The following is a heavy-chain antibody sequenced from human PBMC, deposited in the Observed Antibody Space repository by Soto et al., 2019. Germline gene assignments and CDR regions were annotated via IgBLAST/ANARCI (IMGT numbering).Heavy chain of an antibody. Sequence: SQTLSLTCAISGDSVSSNSAAWNWIRQSPSRGLEWLGRTYYRSKWYNDYAVSVKSRITINPDTSKNQFPLQLNSVTPEDTAVYYCARWGGDCSSTSCYTGNYYYYGMDVWGQGTTVTVSS. CDR3: ARWGGDCSSTSCYTGNYYYYGMDV. V-gene: IGHV6-1*01. D-gene: IGHD2-2*02. CDR2: TYYRSKWYN. J-gene: IGHJ6*02. CDR1: GDSVSSNSAA.